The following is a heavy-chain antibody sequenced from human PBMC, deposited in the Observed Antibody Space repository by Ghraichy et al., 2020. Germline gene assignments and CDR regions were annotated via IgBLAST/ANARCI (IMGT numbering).Heavy chain of an antibody. J-gene: IGHJ4*02. V-gene: IGHV3-23*01. Sequence: SCAASGFTFSSYAMSWVRQAPGKGLEWVSAISGSGGSTYYADSVKGRFTISRDNSKNTLYLQMNSLRAEDTAVYYCVRFVRHRGGGSPFDYWGQGTLVTVSS. CDR2: ISGSGGST. CDR3: VRFVRHRGGGSPFDY. D-gene: IGHD2-15*01. CDR1: GFTFSSYA.